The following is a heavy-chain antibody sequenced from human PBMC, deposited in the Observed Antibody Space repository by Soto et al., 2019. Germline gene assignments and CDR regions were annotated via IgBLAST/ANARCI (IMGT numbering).Heavy chain of an antibody. V-gene: IGHV3-30*18. J-gene: IGHJ6*02. D-gene: IGHD2-2*01. CDR3: AKDIVVVATASPLDYYYGMDV. Sequence: HPGGSLRLSCEASGFTFSRYGMNWVRQAPGKGLEWVAVISYDGSNKYYADSVKGRFTISRDSSKNTLYLQMNSLRAEDTAVYYCAKDIVVVATASPLDYYYGMDVWGQGNTVTVSS. CDR2: ISYDGSNK. CDR1: GFTFSRYG.